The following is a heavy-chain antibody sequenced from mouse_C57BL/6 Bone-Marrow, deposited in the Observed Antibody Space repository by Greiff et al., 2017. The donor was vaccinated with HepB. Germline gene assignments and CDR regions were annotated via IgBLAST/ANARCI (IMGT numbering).Heavy chain of an antibody. Sequence: EVQLVESGGGLVQPGGSLKLSCAASGFTFSDYYMYWVRQTPEKRLEWVAYISNGGGSTYYPDTVKGRFTISRDNAKNTLYLQMSRLKSEDTAMYYCARHGEDGSSYVGYFDVWGTGTTVTVSS. CDR3: ARHGEDGSSYVGYFDV. D-gene: IGHD1-1*01. V-gene: IGHV5-12*01. J-gene: IGHJ1*03. CDR1: GFTFSDYY. CDR2: ISNGGGST.